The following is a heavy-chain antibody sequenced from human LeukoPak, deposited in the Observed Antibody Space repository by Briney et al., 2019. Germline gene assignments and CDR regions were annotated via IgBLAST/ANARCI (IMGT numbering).Heavy chain of an antibody. V-gene: IGHV4-4*07. Sequence: SETLSLTCTVSGDSMSDYYWSWIRQPVGKGLEWIGRIFTSGNTKYNPSFQSRVTMSVDTSRKQISLKLSSVTAADTAVYYCARVNYGSGSSFDYWGQGTLVTVSS. J-gene: IGHJ4*02. CDR1: GDSMSDYY. CDR2: IFTSGNT. CDR3: ARVNYGSGSSFDY. D-gene: IGHD3-10*01.